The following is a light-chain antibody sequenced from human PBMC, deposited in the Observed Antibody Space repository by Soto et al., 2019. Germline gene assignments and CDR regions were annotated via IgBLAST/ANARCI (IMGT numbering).Light chain of an antibody. Sequence: DIQMTQSPSSLSASVGDRVTITCRASQSSSSYLNWYQQNPGKAPNLLIYAASSLQSGVPSRFSGSGSGTDFTLTISSLQPEDVATYYCQQSYSTPLTFGPGTKVDI. J-gene: IGKJ3*01. CDR2: AAS. CDR3: QQSYSTPLT. CDR1: QSSSSY. V-gene: IGKV1-39*01.